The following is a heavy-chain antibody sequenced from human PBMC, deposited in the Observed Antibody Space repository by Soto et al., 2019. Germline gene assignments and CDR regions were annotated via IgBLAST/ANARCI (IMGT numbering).Heavy chain of an antibody. CDR2: IYPGDSDT. Sequence: GESLKISCKGSGYSFTSYWIGWVRQMPGKGLEWMGIIYPGDSDTRYSPSFQGQVTISADKSISTAYLQWSSLKASDTAMYYCARLGDYGDYVGYYYYYMDVWGKGTTVTVSS. CDR1: GYSFTSYW. J-gene: IGHJ6*03. V-gene: IGHV5-51*01. CDR3: ARLGDYGDYVGYYYYYMDV. D-gene: IGHD4-17*01.